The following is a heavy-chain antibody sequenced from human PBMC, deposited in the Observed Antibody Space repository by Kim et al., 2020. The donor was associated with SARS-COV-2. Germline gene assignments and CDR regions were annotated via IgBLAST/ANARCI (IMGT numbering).Heavy chain of an antibody. D-gene: IGHD3-22*01. CDR2: IYYSGST. J-gene: IGHJ4*02. Sequence: SETLSLTCTVSGGSISSSSYYWGWIRQPPGKGLEWIGSIYYSGSTYYNPSLKSRVTISVDTSKNQFSLKLSSVTAADTAVYYCARTTKYYYDSSGYYYVMDYWGQGTLVTVSS. CDR1: GGSISSSSYY. CDR3: ARTTKYYYDSSGYYYVMDY. V-gene: IGHV4-39*01.